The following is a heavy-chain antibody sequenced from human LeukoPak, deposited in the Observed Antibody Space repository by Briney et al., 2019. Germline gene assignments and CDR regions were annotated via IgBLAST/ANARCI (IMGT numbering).Heavy chain of an antibody. CDR3: AAGLRVAWTNTPQRESDY. V-gene: IGHV1-58*02. CDR1: GFTFTSSA. Sequence: VASVKVSCKASGFTFTSSAMQWVRQARGQRLEWIGWIVVGSGNTNYAQKFQERVTITRDMSTSTAYMELSSLRSEDTAVYYCAAGLRVAWTNTPQRESDYWGQGTLVTVSS. D-gene: IGHD2/OR15-2a*01. CDR2: IVVGSGNT. J-gene: IGHJ4*02.